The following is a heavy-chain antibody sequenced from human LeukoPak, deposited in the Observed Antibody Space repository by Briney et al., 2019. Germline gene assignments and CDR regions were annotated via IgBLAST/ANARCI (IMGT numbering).Heavy chain of an antibody. CDR1: RGSFSGYY. J-gene: IGHJ6*03. CDR3: ARDFYYYDSTERSGVRVCYMDV. CDR2: INHSGST. D-gene: IGHD3-22*01. Sequence: PSETLSLTCAVYRGSFSGYYWSWIRQPPGKGLEWIGEINHSGSTNYNPSLKSRVTISVDTSKNQFSLKLSSVTAADTAVYCCARDFYYYDSTERSGVRVCYMDVWGKGTTVTVSS. V-gene: IGHV4-34*01.